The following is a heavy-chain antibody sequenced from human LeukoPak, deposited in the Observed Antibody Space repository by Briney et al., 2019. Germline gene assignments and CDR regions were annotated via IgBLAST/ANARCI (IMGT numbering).Heavy chain of an antibody. CDR2: IYYSGST. CDR3: ARGNEQLVTKYYYYGMDV. CDR1: GGSISSGGYY. D-gene: IGHD6-13*01. Sequence: PSQTLSLTCTVSGGSISSGGYYWSWIRQHPGKGLEWIGYIYYSGSTYYNPSLKSRVTISLDTSKNQFSLKLNSVTAADAAVYYCARGNEQLVTKYYYYGMDVWGQGTTVTVSS. J-gene: IGHJ6*02. V-gene: IGHV4-30-4*08.